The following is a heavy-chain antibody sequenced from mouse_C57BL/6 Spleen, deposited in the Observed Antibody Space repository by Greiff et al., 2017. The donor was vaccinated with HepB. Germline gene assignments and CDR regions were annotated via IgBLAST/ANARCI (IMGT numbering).Heavy chain of an antibody. CDR1: GYTFTSYW. Sequence: VQLQQSGAELVKPGASVKMSCKASGYTFTSYWITWVKQRPGQGLEWIGDIYPGSGSTNYNEKFKSKATLTVDTSSSTAYMQLSSLTSEDSAVYYCAGYYYGSSFYFDYWGQGTTLTVSS. CDR2: IYPGSGST. J-gene: IGHJ2*01. CDR3: AGYYYGSSFYFDY. D-gene: IGHD1-1*01. V-gene: IGHV1-55*01.